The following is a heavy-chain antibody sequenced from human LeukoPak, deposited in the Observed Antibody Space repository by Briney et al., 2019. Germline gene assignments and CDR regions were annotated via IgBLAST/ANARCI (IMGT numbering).Heavy chain of an antibody. D-gene: IGHD5-18*01. CDR3: ARDGGTAGYSSGSDY. Sequence: ASVKVSCKACGYTFTSNGITALRQARGQGLEWVGWISCNNGDTRYAQKFQGRVTVTTDTSTSTAYMELRSLRSDDTAVYYCARDGGTAGYSSGSDYWGQGTLVTVSS. J-gene: IGHJ4*02. CDR1: GYTFTSNG. V-gene: IGHV1-18*01. CDR2: ISCNNGDT.